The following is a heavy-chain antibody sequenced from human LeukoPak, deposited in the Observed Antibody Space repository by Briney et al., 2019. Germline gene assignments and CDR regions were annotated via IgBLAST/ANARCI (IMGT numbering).Heavy chain of an antibody. CDR1: GFTFRSYW. Sequence: SGGSLRLSCAASGFTFRSYWMTWVRQAPGKGLKWVAKINQDGGGRYYVDSVKGRFTISRDNAKNSLYLQMNSLRAEDTAIYYCARDKGGAVAGRGNLGYWGQGTLVTVSS. CDR2: INQDGGGR. D-gene: IGHD6-19*01. J-gene: IGHJ4*02. V-gene: IGHV3-7*04. CDR3: ARDKGGAVAGRGNLGY.